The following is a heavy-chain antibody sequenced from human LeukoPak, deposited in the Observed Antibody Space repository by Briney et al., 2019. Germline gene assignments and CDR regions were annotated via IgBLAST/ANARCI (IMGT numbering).Heavy chain of an antibody. J-gene: IGHJ6*03. CDR2: ISSSSSYI. V-gene: IGHV3-21*01. CDR3: ARMDPPPRVDYYYMDV. CDR1: GFTFSSYS. Sequence: GGSLRLSCAASGFTFSSYSMNWVRQAPGKGLEWVSSISSSSSYIYYADSVKGRFTISRDNAKNSLYLQMNSLRAEDTAVYYCARMDPPPRVDYYYMDVWGKGTTVTVSS. D-gene: IGHD3/OR15-3a*01.